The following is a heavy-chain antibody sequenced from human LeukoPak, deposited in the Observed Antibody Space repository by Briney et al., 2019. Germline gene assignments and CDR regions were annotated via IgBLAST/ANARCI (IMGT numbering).Heavy chain of an antibody. CDR3: ARGFDGSGISYYYYYGMDV. J-gene: IGHJ6*02. CDR1: GGTFSSYA. D-gene: IGHD3-10*01. CDR2: MNPNSGNT. Sequence: GASVKVSCKASGGTFSSYAISWVRQGTGQGLEWMGWMNPNSGNTGYAQKFQGRVTITRDTSISTDYMELSSLRSEDTAVYYCARGFDGSGISYYYYYGMDVWGQGTTVTVSS. V-gene: IGHV1-8*03.